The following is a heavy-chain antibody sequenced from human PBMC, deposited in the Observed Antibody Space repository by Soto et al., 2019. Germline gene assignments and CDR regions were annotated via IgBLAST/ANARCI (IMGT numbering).Heavy chain of an antibody. CDR1: GFSVSDNY. D-gene: IGHD2-15*01. CDR3: DSRDY. V-gene: IGHV3-53*04. CDR2: IFSGGST. Sequence: EVQLVESGGGLVQPGGSLRLACAASGFSVSDNYMNWVRQAPGKGLEWVSVIFSGGSTYYADAVKGRFTISRHNSENTLYLQMCSLGVECTAVYYCDSRDYWGRGTLVTVSS. J-gene: IGHJ4*02.